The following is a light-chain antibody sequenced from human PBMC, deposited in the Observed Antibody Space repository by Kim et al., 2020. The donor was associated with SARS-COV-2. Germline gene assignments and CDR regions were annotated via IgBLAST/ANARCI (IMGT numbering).Light chain of an antibody. CDR2: QDS. CDR3: QAWDSSTVV. CDR1: KWGDEY. J-gene: IGLJ2*01. V-gene: IGLV3-1*01. Sequence: SYELTQPPSVSVSPGQTASITCSGDKWGDEYACWYQQKPGQSPVLVIYQDSKRPSGIPERFSGSNSGNTATLTLSGTQAMDEADYYCQAWDSSTVVFGGGTQLTVL.